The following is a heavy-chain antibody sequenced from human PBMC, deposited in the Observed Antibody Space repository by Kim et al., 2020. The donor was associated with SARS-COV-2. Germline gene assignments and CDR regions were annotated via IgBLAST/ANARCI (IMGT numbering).Heavy chain of an antibody. CDR1: GYTFTGYY. V-gene: IGHV1-2*02. Sequence: ASVKVSCKASGYTFTGYYMHWVRQAPGQGLEWMGWINPNSGGTNYAQKFQGRVTMTRDTSISTAYMELSRLRSDDTAVYYCARAGCGSTSCYPRLYYYYGMDVWGQGTTVTVSS. J-gene: IGHJ6*02. D-gene: IGHD2-2*01. CDR2: INPNSGGT. CDR3: ARAGCGSTSCYPRLYYYYGMDV.